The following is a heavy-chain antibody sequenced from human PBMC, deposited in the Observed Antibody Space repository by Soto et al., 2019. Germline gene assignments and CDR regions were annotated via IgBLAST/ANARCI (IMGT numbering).Heavy chain of an antibody. CDR2: ISGSGGST. J-gene: IGHJ5*02. D-gene: IGHD1-26*01. CDR3: VGELRWYNWFDP. Sequence: VQLLESGGGLVQPGGSLRLSCAASGFTFSSYAMSWVRQAPGKGLEWVSAISGSGGSTYYADSVKGRFTISRDNSKNTLYLQMNSLRAEDTAVYYCVGELRWYNWFDPWGQGTLVTVSS. V-gene: IGHV3-23*01. CDR1: GFTFSSYA.